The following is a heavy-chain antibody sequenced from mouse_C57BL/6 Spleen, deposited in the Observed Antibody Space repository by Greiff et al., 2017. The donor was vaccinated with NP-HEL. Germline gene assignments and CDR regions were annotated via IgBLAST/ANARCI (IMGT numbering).Heavy chain of an antibody. V-gene: IGHV1-42*01. Sequence: EVQLQQSGPELVKPGASVKISCKASGYSFTGYYMNWVKQSPEKSLEWIGEINPSTGGTTYNQKFKAKATLTVDKSSSTAYMQLKSLTSEDSAVYYCARPITTAVATGAMDYWGQGTSVTVSS. CDR2: INPSTGGT. CDR1: GYSFTGYY. D-gene: IGHD1-1*01. J-gene: IGHJ4*01. CDR3: ARPITTAVATGAMDY.